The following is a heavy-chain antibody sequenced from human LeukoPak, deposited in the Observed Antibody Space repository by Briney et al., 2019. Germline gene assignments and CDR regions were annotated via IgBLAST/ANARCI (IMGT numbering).Heavy chain of an antibody. CDR2: IYYSGST. CDR3: ARHPLAYYYDSSGYYGVPN. CDR1: GGSFSDYY. Sequence: SETLSLTCAVYGGSFSDYYWSWIRQPPGKGLEWIGSIYYSGSTYYNPSLKSRVTISVDTSKNQFSLKLSSVTAADTAVYYCARHPLAYYYDSSGYYGVPNWGQGTLVTVSS. D-gene: IGHD3-22*01. V-gene: IGHV4-34*01. J-gene: IGHJ4*02.